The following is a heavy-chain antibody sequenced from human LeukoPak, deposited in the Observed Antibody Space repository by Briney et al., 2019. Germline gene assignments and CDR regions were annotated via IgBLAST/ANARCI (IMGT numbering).Heavy chain of an antibody. CDR3: ARLIGAIVVVPAATDY. V-gene: IGHV3-30-3*01. J-gene: IGHJ4*02. D-gene: IGHD2-2*01. Sequence: GGSLRLSCAASGFTFSSYAMHWDRQAPGKGLEWVAVISYDGSNKYYADSVKGRFTISRDNSKNTLYLQMNSLRAEDTAVYYCARLIGAIVVVPAATDYWGQGTLVTVSS. CDR1: GFTFSSYA. CDR2: ISYDGSNK.